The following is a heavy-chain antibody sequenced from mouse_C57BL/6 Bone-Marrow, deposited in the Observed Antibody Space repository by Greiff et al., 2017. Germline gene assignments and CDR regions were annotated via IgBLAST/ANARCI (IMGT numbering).Heavy chain of an antibody. CDR1: GFTFSDFY. J-gene: IGHJ4*01. Sequence: EVNVVESGGGLVQSGRSLRLSCATSGFTFSDFYMEWVRQAPGKGLEWIAASRNKANDYTTEYSASVKGRFIVSRDTSQSILYLQMNALRAEDTAIYYCARDRGLYAMDYWGQGTSVTVSS. V-gene: IGHV7-1*01. CDR3: ARDRGLYAMDY. CDR2: SRNKANDYTT.